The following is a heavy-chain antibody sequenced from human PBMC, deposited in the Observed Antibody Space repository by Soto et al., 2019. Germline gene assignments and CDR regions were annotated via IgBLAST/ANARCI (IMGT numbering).Heavy chain of an antibody. Sequence: PSGTLSLTCTVSGGSISTYYWSWIRQPPGKGLEWIGYIYYSGGTNYNPSLKSRVTISVDTSKNQFSLKLSSVTAADTAVYYCGRISKSPISGYFEHWGQGALVPVSS. J-gene: IGHJ4*02. V-gene: IGHV4-59*01. CDR2: IYYSGGT. D-gene: IGHD2-2*01. CDR3: GRISKSPISGYFEH. CDR1: GGSISTYY.